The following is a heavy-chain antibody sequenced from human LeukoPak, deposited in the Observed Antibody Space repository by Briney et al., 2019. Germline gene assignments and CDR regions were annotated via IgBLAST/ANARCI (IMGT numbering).Heavy chain of an antibody. D-gene: IGHD2-2*01. CDR1: GRSFSGYY. CDR3: ARAIGYCSSTSCYGMDV. V-gene: IGHV4-34*01. J-gene: IGHJ6*02. Sequence: SETLSLTCAVYGRSFSGYYWSWIRQPPGKGLEWIGEINHSGSTNYNPSLKSRVTISVDTSKNQFSLKLSSVTAADTAVYYCARAIGYCSSTSCYGMDVWGQGTTVTVSS. CDR2: INHSGST.